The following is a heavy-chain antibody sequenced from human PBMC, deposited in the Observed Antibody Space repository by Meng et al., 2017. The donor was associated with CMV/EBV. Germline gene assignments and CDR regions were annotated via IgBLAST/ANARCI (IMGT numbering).Heavy chain of an antibody. D-gene: IGHD2-2*02. Sequence: GGSLRLSCAASGFTFSDYYMSWIRQAPGKGLEWVSYISSSGSTMYYADSVKGRFTISRDNAKNSLYLQMNSLRAEDTAVYYCARSDCSSTSCYNYYYYGMDVWGQGTTVTVSS. J-gene: IGHJ6*02. V-gene: IGHV3-11*04. CDR1: GFTFSDYY. CDR2: ISSSGSTM. CDR3: ARSDCSSTSCYNYYYYGMDV.